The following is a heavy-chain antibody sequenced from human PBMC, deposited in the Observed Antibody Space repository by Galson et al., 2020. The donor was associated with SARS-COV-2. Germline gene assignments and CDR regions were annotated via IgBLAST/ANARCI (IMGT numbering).Heavy chain of an antibody. CDR1: GGSVSNSYYF. Sequence: EASETLSLTCTVSGGSVSNSYYFWGWIRQPPGQGLEWIGSIYYSGSTFYNPSLKSRLSISVDTSNNQFSLRLSSVTAADTAVYYCASLPVPTQYTSSGFDYWGQGSLVTVSS. CDR3: ASLPVPTQYTSSGFDY. V-gene: IGHV4-39*01. J-gene: IGHJ4*02. D-gene: IGHD3-10*01. CDR2: IYYSGST.